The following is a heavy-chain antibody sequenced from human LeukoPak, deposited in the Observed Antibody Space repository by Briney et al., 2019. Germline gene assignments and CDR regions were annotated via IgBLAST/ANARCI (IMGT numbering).Heavy chain of an antibody. Sequence: ASVKVSCKASGYTFTSYGISWVRQAPGQGLEWMGWISAYNGNTNYAQKLQGRVTMTTDTSTSTAYMELRSLRSDDTAVYYCARGAVAGNYYYYYDMDVWGQGTTVTVSS. D-gene: IGHD6-19*01. CDR1: GYTFTSYG. V-gene: IGHV1-18*01. CDR3: ARGAVAGNYYYYYDMDV. J-gene: IGHJ6*02. CDR2: ISAYNGNT.